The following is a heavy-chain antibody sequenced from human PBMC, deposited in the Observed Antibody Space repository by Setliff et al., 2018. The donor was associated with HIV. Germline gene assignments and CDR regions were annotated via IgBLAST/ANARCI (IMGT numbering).Heavy chain of an antibody. D-gene: IGHD6-13*01. J-gene: IGHJ3*02. CDR1: GFTFNNYG. CDR2: ISYHERDT. Sequence: GGSLRLSCGASGFTFNNYGMHWVRRAPGKGLEWVASISYHERDTVYADSVKGRFTISRDNSKNTLDLQMNSLRPEDTAMYYCARGRMGYSSSWYAGGNIWGQGTMVTVSS. V-gene: IGHV3-30*03. CDR3: ARGRMGYSSSWYAGGNI.